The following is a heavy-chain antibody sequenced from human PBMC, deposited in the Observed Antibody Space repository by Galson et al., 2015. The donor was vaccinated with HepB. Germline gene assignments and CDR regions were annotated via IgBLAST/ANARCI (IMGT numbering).Heavy chain of an antibody. J-gene: IGHJ4*02. Sequence: VKVSCKVSGYTFTDYYMHWVQQAPGKGLEWMGLVDPEDGETIYAEKFQGRVTITADTSTDTAYMELSSLRSEDTAVYYCATRGQYYYDSSGSPFGYWGQGTLVTVSS. CDR2: VDPEDGET. D-gene: IGHD3-22*01. CDR1: GYTFTDYY. V-gene: IGHV1-69-2*01. CDR3: ATRGQYYYDSSGSPFGY.